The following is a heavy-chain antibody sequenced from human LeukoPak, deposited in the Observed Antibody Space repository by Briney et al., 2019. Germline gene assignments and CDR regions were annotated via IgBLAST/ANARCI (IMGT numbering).Heavy chain of an antibody. CDR3: ARAIPCISTSWEYYFDY. CDR1: GGSISSGDYY. D-gene: IGHD3-3*02. Sequence: KTSQTLSLTCTVSGGSISSGDYYWSWIRQPPGKGLDWIGYIHYSGSTYFNPSLKSRVTISVDTSKNQFSLKLSSVTAADTAVYYCARAIPCISTSWEYYFDYWGQGTLVTVSS. V-gene: IGHV4-30-4*01. J-gene: IGHJ4*02. CDR2: IHYSGST.